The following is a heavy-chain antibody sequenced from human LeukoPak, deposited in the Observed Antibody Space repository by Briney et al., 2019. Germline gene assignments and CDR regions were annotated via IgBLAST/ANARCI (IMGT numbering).Heavy chain of an antibody. V-gene: IGHV4-38-2*02. Sequence: PSETLSLTCTVSGYSISSGYYWGWIRQSPGKGLEWIGSISHSGSTYYNPSLKSRVTISVDTSKNQFSLKLSSVTAADTAVYYCARVTYDYVWGTYGDDAFDIWGQGTMVTVSS. D-gene: IGHD3-16*01. CDR2: ISHSGST. J-gene: IGHJ3*02. CDR3: ARVTYDYVWGTYGDDAFDI. CDR1: GYSISSGYY.